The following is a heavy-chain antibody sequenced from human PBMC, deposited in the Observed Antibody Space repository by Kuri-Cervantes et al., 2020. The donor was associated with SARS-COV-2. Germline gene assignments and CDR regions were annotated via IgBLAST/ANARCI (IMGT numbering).Heavy chain of an antibody. J-gene: IGHJ5*02. CDR2: ISAYNGNT. V-gene: IGHV1-18*04. D-gene: IGHD3-3*01. CDR3: ARDSWTIFGVVAWFDP. CDR1: GYTFTGYY. Sequence: ASVKVSCKASGYTFTGYYMHWVRQAPGQGLEWMGWISAYNGNTNYAQKLQGRVTMTTDTSTSTAYMELRSLRSDDTAVYYCARDSWTIFGVVAWFDPWGQGTLVTVSS.